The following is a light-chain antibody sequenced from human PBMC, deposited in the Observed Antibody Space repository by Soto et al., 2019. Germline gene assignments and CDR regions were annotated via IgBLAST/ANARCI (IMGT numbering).Light chain of an antibody. V-gene: IGLV2-14*01. CDR3: SSHTDSGTYV. J-gene: IGLJ1*01. CDR2: EVS. CDR1: SSDFGSYNY. Sequence: QSVLTQPASVSGSLGQTITISCTGTSSDFGSYNYVSWYQQHPGKAPKLMIFEVSDRPSGVSDRFSGSKSGNTASLTISGLQAEDEADYYCSSHTDSGTYVFGLGTKVTVL.